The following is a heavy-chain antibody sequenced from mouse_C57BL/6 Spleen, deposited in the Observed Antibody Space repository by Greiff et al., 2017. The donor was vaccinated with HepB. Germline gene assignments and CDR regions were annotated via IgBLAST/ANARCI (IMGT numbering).Heavy chain of an antibody. V-gene: IGHV1-53*01. CDR1: GYTFTSYW. D-gene: IGHD2-3*01. CDR2: INPSNGGT. J-gene: IGHJ1*03. CDR3: ARERYDGDWYFDV. Sequence: QVQLKQPGTELVKPGASVKLSCKASGYTFTSYWMHWVKQRPGQGLEWIGNINPSNGGTNYNEKFKSKATLTVDKSSSTAYMQLSSLTSEDSAVYYCARERYDGDWYFDVWGTGTTVTVSS.